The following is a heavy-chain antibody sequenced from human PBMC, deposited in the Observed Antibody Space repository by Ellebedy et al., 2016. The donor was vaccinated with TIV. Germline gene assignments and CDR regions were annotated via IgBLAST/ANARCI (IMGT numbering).Heavy chain of an antibody. Sequence: SETLSLTCAIYSGSFSGYYWKWIRQPPGKGLEWIGEINHSGSTKYNPSLKSRVTMSVDTSKNQFSLKLSSVTAADTAVYYCARERGIAVTGTAGMDVWGQGTTVTVSS. V-gene: IGHV4-34*01. CDR3: ARERGIAVTGTAGMDV. CDR1: SGSFSGYY. J-gene: IGHJ6*02. D-gene: IGHD6-19*01. CDR2: INHSGST.